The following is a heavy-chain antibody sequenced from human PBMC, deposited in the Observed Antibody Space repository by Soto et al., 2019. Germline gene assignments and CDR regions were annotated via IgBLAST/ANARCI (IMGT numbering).Heavy chain of an antibody. CDR3: ARNSPLLLFLEWLPLSGWFDP. J-gene: IGHJ5*02. CDR1: GGSVSRGSYY. D-gene: IGHD3-3*01. V-gene: IGHV4-61*01. CDR2: IYYSGST. Sequence: QVQLQESGPGLVKPSETLSLTCTVSGGSVSRGSYYWSWIRQPPGKGLEWIGYIYYSGSTNYNPSLTGLVTFSVVTSTNQISLKLSSVTAAATSVYYCARNSPLLLFLEWLPLSGWFDPWGQGTLVTVSS.